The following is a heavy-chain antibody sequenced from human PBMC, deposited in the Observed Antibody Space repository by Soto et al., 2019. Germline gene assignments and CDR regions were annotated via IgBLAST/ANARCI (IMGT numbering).Heavy chain of an antibody. V-gene: IGHV4-34*01. J-gene: IGHJ4*02. Sequence: PSETLSLTCAVYGGSFSGYDWTWIRQPPGTGLEWIGEINHSGSTNYNPSLKSRVTISVDTSKNQFSLKLTSVTAADTAVYYWARDKITGLFDYWGQGTLVTVSS. CDR1: GGSFSGYD. CDR3: ARDKITGLFDY. CDR2: INHSGST. D-gene: IGHD2-8*02.